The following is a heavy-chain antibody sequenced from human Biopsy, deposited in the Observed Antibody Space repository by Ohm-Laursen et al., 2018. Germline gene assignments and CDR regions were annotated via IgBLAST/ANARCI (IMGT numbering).Heavy chain of an antibody. Sequence: SQTLSLTCIVSGGSIGGGEYYWNWIRQHPGKGLEWIGLISYSGTTFYNPSLESLLTISIDTSKNHFSLNLRSVTAADTAVYYCARATNSTGWPYYYFYGMDVWGQGTTVTVSS. J-gene: IGHJ6*02. CDR1: GGSIGGGEYY. CDR3: ARATNSTGWPYYYFYGMDV. V-gene: IGHV4-31*01. CDR2: ISYSGTT. D-gene: IGHD2/OR15-2a*01.